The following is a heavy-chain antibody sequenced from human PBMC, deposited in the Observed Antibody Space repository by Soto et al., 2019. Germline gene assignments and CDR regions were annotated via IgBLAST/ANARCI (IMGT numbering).Heavy chain of an antibody. CDR2: IYYSGST. D-gene: IGHD3-3*01. Sequence: KTSETLSLTCTVSGGSISSYYWSWIRQPPGKGLEWIGYIYYSGSTNYNPSLKSRVTISVDTSKNQFSLKLSSVTAADTAVYYCARGDYDFWSGYYSSWGQGTTVTVSS. V-gene: IGHV4-59*01. J-gene: IGHJ6*02. CDR1: GGSISSYY. CDR3: ARGDYDFWSGYYSS.